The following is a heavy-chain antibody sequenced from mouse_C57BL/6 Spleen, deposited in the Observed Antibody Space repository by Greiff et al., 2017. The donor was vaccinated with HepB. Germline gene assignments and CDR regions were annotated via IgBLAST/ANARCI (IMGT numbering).Heavy chain of an antibody. CDR1: GYTFTSYW. CDR2: IDPSDSYT. Sequence: QVQLQQPGAELVKPGASVKLSCKASGYTFTSYWMQWVKQRPGQGLEWIGEIDPSDSYTNYNQKFKGKATLTVDTSSSTAYMQLSSLTSEDSAVYYCASYYYGSSYEGWYFDVWGTGTTVTVSS. CDR3: ASYYYGSSYEGWYFDV. J-gene: IGHJ1*03. V-gene: IGHV1-50*01. D-gene: IGHD1-1*01.